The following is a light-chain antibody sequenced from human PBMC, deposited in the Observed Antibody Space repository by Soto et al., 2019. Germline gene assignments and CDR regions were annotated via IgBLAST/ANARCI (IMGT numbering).Light chain of an antibody. Sequence: DIQMTQSPSSLSASVGDRVTITCQASQAISNHLNWYQQKPGKAPNLLIYDESNLETGVPSRFSGSGSGTEFTFTISSVLPEDIGTFYCQQYDDLPYTFGQGTNLEIK. J-gene: IGKJ2*01. CDR1: QAISNH. CDR3: QQYDDLPYT. CDR2: DES. V-gene: IGKV1-33*01.